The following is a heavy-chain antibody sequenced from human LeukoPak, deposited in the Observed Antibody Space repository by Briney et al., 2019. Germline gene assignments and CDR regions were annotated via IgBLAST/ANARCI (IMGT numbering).Heavy chain of an antibody. CDR3: AKGARGDTVTSIVGLNWFDP. D-gene: IGHD4-17*01. J-gene: IGHJ5*02. CDR2: IRPSSRTT. V-gene: IGHV3-48*04. Sequence: PGGSLRLSCAASGFTFSSYSMNWVRQAPGKGLEWVSYIRPSSRTTYYADSVKGRFSISRDNSKNTLYLQMNSLRADDTAVYYCAKGARGDTVTSIVGLNWFDPWGQGTLVTVSS. CDR1: GFTFSSYS.